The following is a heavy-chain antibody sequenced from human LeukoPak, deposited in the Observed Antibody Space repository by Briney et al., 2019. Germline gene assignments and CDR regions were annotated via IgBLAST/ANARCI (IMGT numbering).Heavy chain of an antibody. D-gene: IGHD5-24*01. V-gene: IGHV4-59*08. CDR3: ARRSRDGYIQYYFDY. CDR1: GGSISSYY. Sequence: SETLSLTCTVSGGSISSYYWSWIRQPPGKGLEWIGYIYYSGSINYNPSLKSRVTISVDTSKNQFSLKLSSVTAADTAVYYCARRSRDGYIQYYFDYWGQGTLVTVSS. CDR2: IYYSGSI. J-gene: IGHJ4*02.